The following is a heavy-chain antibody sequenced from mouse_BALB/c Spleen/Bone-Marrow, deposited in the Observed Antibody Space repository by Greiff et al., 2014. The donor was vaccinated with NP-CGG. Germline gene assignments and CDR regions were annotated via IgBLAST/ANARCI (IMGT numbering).Heavy chain of an antibody. J-gene: IGHJ4*01. D-gene: IGHD2-3*01. CDR3: ARSDGYRTMDY. V-gene: IGHV1-82*01. Sequence: QVQLKESGPELVKPGASVKISCKASGYAFSTSWMNWVKQRPGTGLEWIGRIYPGDGDTNYNGKFKGKATLTADKSSSTAYMQLSSLTSVDSAVYFCARSDGYRTMDYWGQGTSVTVSS. CDR1: GYAFSTSW. CDR2: IYPGDGDT.